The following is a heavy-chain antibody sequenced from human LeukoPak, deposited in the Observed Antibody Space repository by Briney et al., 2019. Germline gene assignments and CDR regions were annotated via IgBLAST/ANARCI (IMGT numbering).Heavy chain of an antibody. Sequence: SETLSLTCYVSGGSISNEYWSWIRQPPGKGLEWIGYIYYSGSTNYNPSLKSRVTISVDTSKNQFSLKLSSVTAADTAVYYCARTHGGYDAFDIWGQGTMVTVSS. CDR3: ARTHGGYDAFDI. D-gene: IGHD5-12*01. J-gene: IGHJ3*02. CDR2: IYYSGST. CDR1: GGSISNEY. V-gene: IGHV4-59*01.